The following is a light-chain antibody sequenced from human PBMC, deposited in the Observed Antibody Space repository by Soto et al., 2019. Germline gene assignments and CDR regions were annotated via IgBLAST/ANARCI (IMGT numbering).Light chain of an antibody. Sequence: QSVLTQPPSASGSPGQSVTISCTGTSSDVGGYNYVSWYQQHPGKAPKVIFYGVSRRPSGVPDRFSGSKCGNTASLTVSGLQAEDEADYYSSSYGGRNNWVVFGGGTKLTVL. V-gene: IGLV2-8*01. CDR3: SSYGGRNNWVV. CDR2: GVS. CDR1: SSDVGGYNY. J-gene: IGLJ2*01.